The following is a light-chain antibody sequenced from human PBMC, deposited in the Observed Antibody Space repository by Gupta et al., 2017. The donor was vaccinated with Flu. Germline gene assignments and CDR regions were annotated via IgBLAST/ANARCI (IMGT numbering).Light chain of an antibody. CDR1: ALPKKY. CDR2: ADN. Sequence: SYALTQPPSVPVCPGQTARITCSGDALPKKYAYWYQQKSGQAPLLVIHADNKRPSGIPERFSGSSSGTMATLTISGAQVEDEADYYCYSTDSSGNHGVFGGGTKLTVL. V-gene: IGLV3-10*01. CDR3: YSTDSSGNHGV. J-gene: IGLJ3*02.